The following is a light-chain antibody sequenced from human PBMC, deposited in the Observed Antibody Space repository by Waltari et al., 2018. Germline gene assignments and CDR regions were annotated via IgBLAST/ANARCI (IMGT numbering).Light chain of an antibody. CDR2: TAS. CDR3: QQRHSYPIT. CDR1: QDIASA. V-gene: IGKV1-13*02. Sequence: AIQLTQSPSSLSASVGHRNTIPCRASQDIASALAWYQQKPGKAPKLLIHTASTLQSGVPSRFSGSGSGTDFTLTISSLQPEDFATYYCQQRHSYPITFGQGTRLDIK. J-gene: IGKJ5*01.